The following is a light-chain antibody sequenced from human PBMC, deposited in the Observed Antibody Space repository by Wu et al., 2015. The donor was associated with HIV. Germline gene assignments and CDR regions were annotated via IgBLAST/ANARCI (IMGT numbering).Light chain of an antibody. Sequence: DIQMTQSPSSLSASLGDRVTITCKASRVMSNSLNWYQQKPGKAPKLLIYNVTNLQTGVPSRFSGRGSGTDFTFTISSLQPEDIATYFCQQSVNFRPYYTFGQGTNLQIK. J-gene: IGKJ2*01. V-gene: IGKV1-33*01. CDR2: NVT. CDR1: RVMSNS. CDR3: QQSVNFRPYYT.